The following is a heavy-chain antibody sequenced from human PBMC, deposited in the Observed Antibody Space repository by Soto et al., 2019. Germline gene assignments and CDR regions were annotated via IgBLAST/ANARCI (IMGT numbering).Heavy chain of an antibody. CDR2: ISYNGSNK. J-gene: IGHJ4*02. CDR1: GFTFSTYV. D-gene: IGHD3-22*01. Sequence: QVQLVESGGGVVQPGRSLRLSCAASGFTFSTYVMHWVRQAPGKGLEWVAVISYNGSNKYYADSVKGRFTISRDNSKNTLYVQMNSLRAEDTAVYYCARRQHYFRPFLDSSGYWGLDYWGQGTLVTVSS. V-gene: IGHV3-30-3*01. CDR3: ARRQHYFRPFLDSSGYWGLDY.